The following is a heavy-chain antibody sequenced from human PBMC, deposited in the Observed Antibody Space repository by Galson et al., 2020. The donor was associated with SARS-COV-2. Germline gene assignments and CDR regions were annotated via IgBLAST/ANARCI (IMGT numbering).Heavy chain of an antibody. Sequence: SETLSLTCAVYGGSFSGYYWSWTRQPPGKGLEWIGEINHSGSTNYNPSLKSRVTISVDTSKNQFSLKLSSVTAADTAVYYCATNTGFFYYYGMDVWGQGTTVTVSS. V-gene: IGHV4-34*01. J-gene: IGHJ6*02. D-gene: IGHD2-8*01. CDR3: ATNTGFFYYYGMDV. CDR1: GGSFSGYY. CDR2: INHSGST.